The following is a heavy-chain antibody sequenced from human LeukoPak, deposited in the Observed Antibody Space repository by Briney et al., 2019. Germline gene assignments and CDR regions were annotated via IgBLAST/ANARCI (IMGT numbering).Heavy chain of an antibody. Sequence: SETLSLTCAVYGGSFSGYYWSWIRQPPGKGLEWIGEINHSGSTNYNPSLKSRVTISVDTSNNQFSLKLSSVTAADTAVYYCARECPYYYDSSGYYGYYYYYMDVWGKGTTVTVSS. J-gene: IGHJ6*03. CDR1: GGSFSGYY. CDR3: ARECPYYYDSSGYYGYYYYYMDV. D-gene: IGHD3-22*01. CDR2: INHSGST. V-gene: IGHV4-34*01.